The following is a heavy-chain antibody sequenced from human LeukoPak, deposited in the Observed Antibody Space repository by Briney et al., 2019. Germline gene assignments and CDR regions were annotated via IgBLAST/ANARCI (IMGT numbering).Heavy chain of an antibody. CDR1: GFPFIEYS. D-gene: IGHD1-1*01. Sequence: PGGSLRLSCTASGFPFIEYSMNWVRQVPGKGLEWIAYIGIDSGNTNYADSVGGRFTISADKTKNSLYLQMNSLRVEDTAVYYCARDHNYAFDNWGQGTLVSVTS. J-gene: IGHJ4*02. V-gene: IGHV3-48*01. CDR2: IGIDSGNT. CDR3: ARDHNYAFDN.